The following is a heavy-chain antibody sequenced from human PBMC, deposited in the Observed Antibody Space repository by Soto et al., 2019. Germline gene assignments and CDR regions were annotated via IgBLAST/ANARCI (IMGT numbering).Heavy chain of an antibody. CDR1: GGSVTSYY. V-gene: IGHV4-59*02. Sequence: SETLSLTFAVSGGSVTSYYWSWIRQPPGKGLEWIGNVFYSGITKFHPSLKSRVTISVDMSKNQFSLNLISVTPADTAVYYCARVRPEYCGAACSHFDSWGQGTLVTVPS. D-gene: IGHD2-21*02. CDR3: ARVRPEYCGAACSHFDS. J-gene: IGHJ4*02. CDR2: VFYSGIT.